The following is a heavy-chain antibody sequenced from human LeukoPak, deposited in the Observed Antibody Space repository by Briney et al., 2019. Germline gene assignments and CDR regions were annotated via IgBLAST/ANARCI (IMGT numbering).Heavy chain of an antibody. CDR3: ARGGRRITGMADY. J-gene: IGHJ4*02. D-gene: IGHD1-20*01. CDR1: GFTFSSYA. Sequence: PGGSLRLSCAASGFTFSSYAMSWVRQAPGKGLEWVSAISGSGGSTYYADSVKGRFTISRDNAKNSLYLQTNSLRAEDTAVYYCARGGRRITGMADYWGQGTLVTVSS. CDR2: ISGSGGST. V-gene: IGHV3-23*01.